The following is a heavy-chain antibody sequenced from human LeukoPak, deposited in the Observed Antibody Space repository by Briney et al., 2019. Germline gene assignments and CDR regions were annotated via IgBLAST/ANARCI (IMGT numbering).Heavy chain of an antibody. V-gene: IGHV3-53*01. CDR3: AREVVVVGAAGGGFDC. CDR1: GLTVSSNY. J-gene: IGHJ4*02. Sequence: GGSLRLSCAASGLTVSSNYMSWVRQAPEKGLEWVSVIYSGGSTYHADSVKGRFTISRDNSKNTLYLQVNSLRAEDTAVYYCAREVVVVGAAGGGFDCWGQGTLVTVSS. D-gene: IGHD1-26*01. CDR2: IYSGGST.